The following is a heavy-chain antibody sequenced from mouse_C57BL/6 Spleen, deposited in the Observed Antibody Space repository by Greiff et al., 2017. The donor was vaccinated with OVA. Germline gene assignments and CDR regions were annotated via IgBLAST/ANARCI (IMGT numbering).Heavy chain of an antibody. V-gene: IGHV5-4*03. CDR3: ARVRDYYYYAMDY. CDR1: GFTFSSYA. Sequence: DVMLVESGGGLVKPGGSLKLSCAASGFTFSSYAMSWVRQTPAKRLEWVATISDGGSYTYSPDNVKGRFTISRDNAKNNLYLQMSHLKSEDTAMYYCARVRDYYYYAMDYWGQGTSVTVSS. D-gene: IGHD1-1*01. J-gene: IGHJ4*01. CDR2: ISDGGSYT.